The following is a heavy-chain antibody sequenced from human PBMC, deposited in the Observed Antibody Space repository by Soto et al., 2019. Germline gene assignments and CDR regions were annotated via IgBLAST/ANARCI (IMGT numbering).Heavy chain of an antibody. CDR1: CGSFSSYY. CDR2: INHSGST. J-gene: IGHJ4*02. D-gene: IGHD6-6*01. Sequence: PSETLSLTCAVYCGSFSSYYWSWIRQPPGKGLEWIGEINHSGSTNYDPSLKSRVTMSVDTSKNQFSLKLSSVTAADTAVYYCARTSRFDCWGQGTLVTVSS. V-gene: IGHV4-34*01. CDR3: ARTSRFDC.